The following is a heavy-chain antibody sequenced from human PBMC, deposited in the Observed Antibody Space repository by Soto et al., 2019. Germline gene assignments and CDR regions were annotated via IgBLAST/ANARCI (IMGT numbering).Heavy chain of an antibody. CDR3: ARVSGSYATSNDY. D-gene: IGHD1-26*01. V-gene: IGHV3-48*02. CDR1: QFTFRSYS. Sequence: EVQLVESGGGLVQPGGSLRLSCEASQFTFRSYSMNWVRQAPGKGLEWISYISSTGSTIYYGDSVEGRFTTSRDNAKNSLYLQINSLRDDDTAVYYCARVSGSYATSNDYWGQGALVTVSS. J-gene: IGHJ4*02. CDR2: ISSTGSTI.